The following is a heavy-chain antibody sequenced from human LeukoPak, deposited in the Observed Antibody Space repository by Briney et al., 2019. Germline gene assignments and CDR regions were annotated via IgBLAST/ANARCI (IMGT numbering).Heavy chain of an antibody. CDR3: ARGGYCGGDCFFYY. Sequence: PSETLSLTCGVNGGSFSGYYWNWIRQPPGKGLEWIGEINHSGSTNYNPSLKSRVTISVDTSKNQFSLKLTSVTAADTAVYYCARGGYCGGDCFFYYWGQGTLVTVSS. CDR2: INHSGST. CDR1: GGSFSGYY. V-gene: IGHV4-34*01. D-gene: IGHD2-21*02. J-gene: IGHJ4*02.